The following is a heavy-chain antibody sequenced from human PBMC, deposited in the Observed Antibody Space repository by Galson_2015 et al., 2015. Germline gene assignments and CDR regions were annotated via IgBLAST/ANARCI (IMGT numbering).Heavy chain of an antibody. D-gene: IGHD3-10*01. CDR1: GFTFSNYW. CDR2: ISYDGSNK. CDR3: AEERSWEYYYGSGDY. V-gene: IGHV3-30*18. Sequence: SLRLSCAASGFTFSNYWMSWVRQAPGKGLEWVAVISYDGSNKYYADSVKGRFTISRDNSKSTLYLQMNSLRGEDTAVYYCAEERSWEYYYGSGDYWGQGTLVIVSS. J-gene: IGHJ4*02.